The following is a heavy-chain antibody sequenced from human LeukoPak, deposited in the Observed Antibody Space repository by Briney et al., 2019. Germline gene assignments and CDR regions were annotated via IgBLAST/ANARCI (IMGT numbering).Heavy chain of an antibody. J-gene: IGHJ4*02. D-gene: IGHD2-2*01. CDR1: GGSFSGYY. Sequence: KPSETLSLTCAVYGGSFSGYYWSWIRQPPGKGLEWIGEINHSGSTNYNPSLKSRVTISVDTSKNQFSLKLSSVTAADTAVCYCARAPAAMASYYFDYWGQGTLVTVSS. CDR3: ARAPAAMASYYFDY. V-gene: IGHV4-34*01. CDR2: INHSGST.